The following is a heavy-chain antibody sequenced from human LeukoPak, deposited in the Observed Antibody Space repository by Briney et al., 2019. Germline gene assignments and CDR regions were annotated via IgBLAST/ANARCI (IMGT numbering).Heavy chain of an antibody. V-gene: IGHV3-66*01. J-gene: IGHJ4*02. CDR3: ARDKPRDMYYYDSSGYIFDS. CDR1: GFTASSKY. D-gene: IGHD3-22*01. CDR2: FYSGGTT. Sequence: GGSLRLSCAASGFTASSKYMSWVRQAPVKGLEWVSVFYSGGTTYYADSVKGRFTISRDNSKNTVYLQMNSLRAEDTAVYYCARDKPRDMYYYDSSGYIFDSWGQGTLVTVSS.